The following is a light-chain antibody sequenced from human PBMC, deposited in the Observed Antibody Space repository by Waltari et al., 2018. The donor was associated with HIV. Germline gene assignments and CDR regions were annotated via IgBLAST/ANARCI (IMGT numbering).Light chain of an antibody. CDR2: WAS. J-gene: IGKJ3*01. CDR1: QSVLYSSNNNNY. V-gene: IGKV4-1*01. CDR3: QQYYSTPFT. Sequence: DIVMTQSPDSLAVSLGERATINCKSSQSVLYSSNNNNYLAWYQQKPGQPPKLLIYWASTRESVVPDRFSGSGSGTDFTLTISSLQAEDVAVYYCQQYYSTPFTFGPGTRVDSK.